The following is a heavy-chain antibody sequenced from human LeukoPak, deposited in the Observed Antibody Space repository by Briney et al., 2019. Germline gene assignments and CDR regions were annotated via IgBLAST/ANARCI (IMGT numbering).Heavy chain of an antibody. CDR2: INPNSGGT. CDR3: ARGDSSLRFYYYYYMDV. Sequence: ASVKVSCKASGYTFTGYYMHWVRQAPGQGLEWMGWINPNSGGTNYAQKFQGRVTMTRDTPISTAYMELSRLRSDDTAVYYCARGDSSLRFYYYYYMDVWGKGTTVTVSS. D-gene: IGHD6-6*01. J-gene: IGHJ6*03. V-gene: IGHV1-2*02. CDR1: GYTFTGYY.